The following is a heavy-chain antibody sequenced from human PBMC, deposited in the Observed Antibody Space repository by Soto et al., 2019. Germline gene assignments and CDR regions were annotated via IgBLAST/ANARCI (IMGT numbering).Heavy chain of an antibody. J-gene: IGHJ4*02. Sequence: QLQLHESGPGLVKPWGTLSLTCGLSGGSLTTPVWWTWVRLRPGKGLEWIGVVFHSGSANYNPSLHSRVTISVDKSTNQFSLRLSSVTAADTPVYYCARKACTRLYYWGQGAPVTVSS. CDR2: VFHSGSA. V-gene: IGHV4-4*02. CDR3: ARKACTRLYY. D-gene: IGHD2-2*01. CDR1: GGSLTTPVW.